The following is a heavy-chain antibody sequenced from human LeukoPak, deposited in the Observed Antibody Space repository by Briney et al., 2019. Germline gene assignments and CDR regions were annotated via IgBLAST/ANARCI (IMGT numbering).Heavy chain of an antibody. CDR2: ISGSGGNT. CDR1: GFTFNNYA. Sequence: GGSLRLSCAASGFTFNNYAMSWVRQAPGKGLEWVSAISGSGGNTYYADSVKGRFTISRDNSKNTLYLQMNSLRAEDTAVYYCAKEIMETTYFDYWGQGTLVTISS. D-gene: IGHD3-16*01. J-gene: IGHJ4*02. V-gene: IGHV3-23*01. CDR3: AKEIMETTYFDY.